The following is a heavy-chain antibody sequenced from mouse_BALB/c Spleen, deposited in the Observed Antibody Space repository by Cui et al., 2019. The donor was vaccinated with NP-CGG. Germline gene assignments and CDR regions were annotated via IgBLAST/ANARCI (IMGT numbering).Heavy chain of an antibody. D-gene: IGHD1-1*01. V-gene: IGHV1-72*01. CDR1: GYTFTSYW. J-gene: IGHJ2*01. CDR3: ARYDYYGSSYFDY. Sequence: QVQLHKLGPELVKLGPPVNLSCKASGYTFTSYWMHWVKQRPGRSLEWIGRIDPNSGGTKYNEKFKSKATLTVDKPSSTAYMQLSSLTSEDSAVYYCARYDYYGSSYFDYWGQGTTLTVSS. CDR2: IDPNSGGT.